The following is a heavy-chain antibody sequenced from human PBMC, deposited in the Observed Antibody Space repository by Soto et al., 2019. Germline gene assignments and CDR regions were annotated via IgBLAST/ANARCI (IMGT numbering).Heavy chain of an antibody. Sequence: PGESLKISCKGSGYSFTSYWIGWVHQMPGKGLEWMGIIYPGDSDTRYSPSFQGQVTISADKSISTAYLQWSSLKASDTAMYYCARQVIGMATITGYYYYYYGMDVWGQGTTVTVSS. CDR2: IYPGDSDT. CDR1: GYSFTSYW. J-gene: IGHJ6*02. V-gene: IGHV5-51*07. D-gene: IGHD5-12*01. CDR3: ARQVIGMATITGYYYYYYGMDV.